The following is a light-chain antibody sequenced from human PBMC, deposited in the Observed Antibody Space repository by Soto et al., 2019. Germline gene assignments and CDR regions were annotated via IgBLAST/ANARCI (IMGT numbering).Light chain of an antibody. Sequence: DIQMTQSPSTLSASVGDRVTITCRASQTVNNWLAWFQQKPGKPPKILISRASDLESGVPSRCSGCRPRTEFTLTITSLQHDALATYECQQYNTCTLTFRPRTTVDI. V-gene: IGKV1-5*03. CDR3: QQYNTCTLT. CDR1: QTVNNW. CDR2: RAS. J-gene: IGKJ3*01.